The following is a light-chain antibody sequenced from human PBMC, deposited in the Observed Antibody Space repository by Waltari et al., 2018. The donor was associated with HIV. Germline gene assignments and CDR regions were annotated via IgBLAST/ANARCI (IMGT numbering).Light chain of an antibody. J-gene: IGLJ3*02. CDR1: SSDIGDYNY. Sequence: QSALTQPRSVSGSPGQSVTISCTGTSSDIGDYNYVSLYQQHPGKAPKLMIYDVTRRPSGVPDRFSGSKSGNTASLTISGLQAEDEAAYYCCSFAGSYTLVFGGGTKLTVL. CDR2: DVT. CDR3: CSFAGSYTLV. V-gene: IGLV2-11*01.